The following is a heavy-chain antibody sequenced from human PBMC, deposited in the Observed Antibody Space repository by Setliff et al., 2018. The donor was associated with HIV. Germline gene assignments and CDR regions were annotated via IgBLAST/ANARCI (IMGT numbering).Heavy chain of an antibody. V-gene: IGHV1-3*01. CDR2: INAGNGNT. Sequence: AASVKVSCKASGYTFTSYAMHWVRQAPGQRLEWMGWINAGNGNTKYSQKFQGRVTFTRDTSATTAYMELSSLRSEDAAVYFCARCGHYDSSGYYYSYYYFYMDVWGKGTTVTVSS. J-gene: IGHJ6*03. CDR3: ARCGHYDSSGYYYSYYYFYMDV. CDR1: GYTFTSYA. D-gene: IGHD3-22*01.